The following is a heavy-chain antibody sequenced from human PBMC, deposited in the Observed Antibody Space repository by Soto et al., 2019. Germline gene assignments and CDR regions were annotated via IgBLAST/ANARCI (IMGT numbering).Heavy chain of an antibody. CDR1: GGTFSSYA. D-gene: IGHD6-13*01. J-gene: IGHJ5*02. CDR3: ARCSSSWYWFYP. Sequence: GASVKVSCKASGGTFSSYAISWVRQAPGQGLEWMGGIIPIFGTANYAQKFQGRVTITADESTSTAYMELSSLRSEDTAVYYCARCSSSWYWFYPWGQGTLVTVSS. V-gene: IGHV1-69*13. CDR2: IIPIFGTA.